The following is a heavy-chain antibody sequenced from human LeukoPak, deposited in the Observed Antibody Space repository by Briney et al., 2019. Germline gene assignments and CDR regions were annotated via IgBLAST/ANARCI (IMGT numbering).Heavy chain of an antibody. D-gene: IGHD6-13*01. CDR1: GYSFTSYW. CDR2: IYPGYSDT. CDR3: ARSGGNFYSSTWSGH. V-gene: IGHV5-51*03. Sequence: GESLKISCKGSGYSFTSYWIAWVRQMPGKGLEWMGIIYPGYSDTRYSPSFQGQVTISADKSISTAYLQWSSLKASDTAMYYCARSGGNFYSSTWSGHWGQGTLVTVSS. J-gene: IGHJ1*01.